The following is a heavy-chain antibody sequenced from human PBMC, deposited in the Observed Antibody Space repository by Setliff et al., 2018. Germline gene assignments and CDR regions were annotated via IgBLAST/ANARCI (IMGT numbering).Heavy chain of an antibody. Sequence: TSETLSLTCTVSGGSISSYYWSWIRQPPGKGLEFIGYVYYSGLTNYDPSLKSRVTMSVDSSKNQFSLKLRSVTAADTAVYYCARGGTFRYFDFWGQGAPVTVSS. J-gene: IGHJ4*02. D-gene: IGHD5-12*01. CDR3: ARGGTFRYFDF. CDR2: VYYSGLT. V-gene: IGHV4-59*01. CDR1: GGSISSYY.